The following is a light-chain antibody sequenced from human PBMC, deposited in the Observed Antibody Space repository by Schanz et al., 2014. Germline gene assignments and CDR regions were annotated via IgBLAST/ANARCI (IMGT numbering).Light chain of an antibody. V-gene: IGKV1-5*03. Sequence: DIRMTQSPSTLSASAGDRVTLTCWASQSISSWLAWYQQKPGKAPKLLIYEASNLESGVPSRFSGSGSGTEFTLTISSLQPDDFATYYCQQYHRYSWTFGQGTKVEIK. CDR2: EAS. CDR1: QSISSW. CDR3: QQYHRYSWT. J-gene: IGKJ1*01.